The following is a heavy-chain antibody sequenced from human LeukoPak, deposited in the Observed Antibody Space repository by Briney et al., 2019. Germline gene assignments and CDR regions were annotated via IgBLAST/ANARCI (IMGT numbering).Heavy chain of an antibody. D-gene: IGHD3-22*01. CDR1: GGSISSYY. CDR2: SYSSGST. CDR3: ARGSRYSSGYDYIDH. V-gene: IGHV4-4*07. J-gene: IGHJ4*02. Sequence: TSETLSLTCTVSGGSISSYYWSWIRQTAGKGLEWIGRSYSSGSTNYNPSLKSRVSISVDTSKNQFSLRLSSVTAADTAVYYCARGSRYSSGYDYIDHWGQGTLVTVSS.